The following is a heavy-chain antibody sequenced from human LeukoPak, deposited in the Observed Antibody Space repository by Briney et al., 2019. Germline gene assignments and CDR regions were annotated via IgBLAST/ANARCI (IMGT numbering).Heavy chain of an antibody. V-gene: IGHV3-66*01. CDR2: IYSGGNT. D-gene: IGHD5-18*01. CDR3: ARDKLGDTAMEGYFDY. CDR1: GFTVSSSY. Sequence: GGSLRLSCAASGFTVSSSYMSWVRQAPGKGLEWVSVIYSGGNTYYADSVKGRFTISRGNAKNSLYLQMNSLRAEDTAVYYCARDKLGDTAMEGYFDYWGQGTLVTVSS. J-gene: IGHJ4*02.